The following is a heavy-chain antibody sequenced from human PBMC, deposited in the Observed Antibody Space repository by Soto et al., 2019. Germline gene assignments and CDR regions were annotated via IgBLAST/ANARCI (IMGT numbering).Heavy chain of an antibody. CDR2: IDRNGNPR. V-gene: IGHV3-48*01. Sequence: GGSLRLSCAASGFTFSSYSMNWVRQAPGKGLEWVSYIDRNGNPRYNGDAVKGRFTISRDNAKNSLYLQMNSLGVEDTAVYYCVRDHSYAFDYWGQGTLVTVSS. CDR3: VRDHSYAFDY. CDR1: GFTFSSYS. J-gene: IGHJ4*02.